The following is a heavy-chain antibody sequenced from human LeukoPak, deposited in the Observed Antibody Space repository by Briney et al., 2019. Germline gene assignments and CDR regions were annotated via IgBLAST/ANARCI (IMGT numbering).Heavy chain of an antibody. V-gene: IGHV4-39*01. J-gene: IGHJ5*02. Sequence: KPSETLSLTCPVSDGSISSSSYYWGWIRQPPGKGLEWIGSIYYSGSTYYNPSLKSRVTISVGTSKNQFSLKLSSVTAADTAVYYCARQVFSWYGDDANWFDPWGQGTLVTVSS. CDR2: IYYSGST. CDR1: DGSISSSSYY. CDR3: ARQVFSWYGDDANWFDP. D-gene: IGHD4-17*01.